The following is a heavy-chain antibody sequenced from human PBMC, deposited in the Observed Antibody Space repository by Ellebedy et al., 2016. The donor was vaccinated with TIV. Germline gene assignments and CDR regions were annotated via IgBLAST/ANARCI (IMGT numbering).Heavy chain of an antibody. CDR1: GGTFSSYA. Sequence: AASVKVSCKASGGTFSSYAISWVRQAPAQGLEWMGRIIPILGIANYAQKFQGRVTITADKSTSTAYMELSSLRSEDTAVYYCARDRGEVGATVVDYWGQGTLVTVSS. V-gene: IGHV1-69*04. CDR2: IIPILGIA. CDR3: ARDRGEVGATVVDY. D-gene: IGHD1-26*01. J-gene: IGHJ4*02.